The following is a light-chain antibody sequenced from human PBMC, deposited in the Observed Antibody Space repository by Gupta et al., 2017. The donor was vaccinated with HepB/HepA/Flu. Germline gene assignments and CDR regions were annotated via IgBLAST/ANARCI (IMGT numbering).Light chain of an antibody. V-gene: IGKV1-39*01. CDR1: QSISSY. Sequence: DIQMTQSPSSLSASVGDRVTLTCRASQSISSYLNWYQQKPGKAPNLLIYAASSLQSGVPSRFSGSGSGTDFTLTINRLQPEDFASYYCQQSYSNPWTFGQGTKVEIK. J-gene: IGKJ1*01. CDR3: QQSYSNPWT. CDR2: AAS.